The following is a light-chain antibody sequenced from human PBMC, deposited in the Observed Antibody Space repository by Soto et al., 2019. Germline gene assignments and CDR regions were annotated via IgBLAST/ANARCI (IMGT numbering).Light chain of an antibody. CDR3: AAWDDSLNAVV. CDR1: ISNIGTNT. V-gene: IGLV1-44*01. J-gene: IGLJ3*02. Sequence: QSVLTQSPSASGTPGQRVTISCSGGISNIGTNTVNWYQQISGAAPKLLIYSYNERRSGVPDRFSGSKSGTSASLAISGLQSEDEADYYCAAWDDSLNAVVFGGGTKLTVL. CDR2: SYN.